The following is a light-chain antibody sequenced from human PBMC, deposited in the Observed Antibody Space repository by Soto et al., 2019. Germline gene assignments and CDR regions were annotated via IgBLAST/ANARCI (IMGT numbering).Light chain of an antibody. J-gene: IGKJ4*01. Sequence: DIQMTQSPTTLSASVGDRVTITCRASQTISSWLTWYQQKPGKAPKVLIYKASTLGSGVPSRFSGSGSGTEITLTSSSLQPDEFASYYCQQHIDYPLTFGGGTKLQIK. CDR1: QTISSW. V-gene: IGKV1-5*03. CDR2: KAS. CDR3: QQHIDYPLT.